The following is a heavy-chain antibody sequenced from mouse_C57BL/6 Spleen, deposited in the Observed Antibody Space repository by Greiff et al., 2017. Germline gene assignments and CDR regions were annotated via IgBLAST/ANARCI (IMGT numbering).Heavy chain of an antibody. V-gene: IGHV1-82*01. CDR3: DRGVLREGFDY. CDR1: GYAFSSSW. Sequence: VQLQQSGPELVKPGASVKISCKASGYAFSSSWMNWVKQRPGKGLEWIGRIYPGDGDTNYNGKFKGKATLTADKSSSTAYMQLSSLTSEDSAVYFCDRGVLREGFDYWGQGTTLTVSS. D-gene: IGHD1-1*01. CDR2: IYPGDGDT. J-gene: IGHJ2*01.